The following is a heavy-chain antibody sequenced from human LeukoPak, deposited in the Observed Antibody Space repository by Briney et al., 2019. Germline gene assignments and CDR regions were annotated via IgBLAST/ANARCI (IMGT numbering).Heavy chain of an antibody. CDR1: GASISSHY. J-gene: IGHJ4*02. D-gene: IGHD6-19*01. V-gene: IGHV4-59*11. Sequence: PSETLSLSCTVAGASISSHYWSWIRQPPGKGLEWIGYISYSGSTNYNPSLKSRVTLSVDTSKNQISLRLSSVTAADTAVYYCTRDGGVAVSPLDFDFWGQGTLVTVSS. CDR2: ISYSGST. CDR3: TRDGGVAVSPLDFDF.